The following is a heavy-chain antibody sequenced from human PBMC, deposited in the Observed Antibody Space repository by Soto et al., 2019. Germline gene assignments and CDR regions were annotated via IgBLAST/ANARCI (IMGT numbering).Heavy chain of an antibody. D-gene: IGHD6-6*01. V-gene: IGHV3-30*18. CDR2: ISYDGSNK. J-gene: IGHJ6*02. CDR1: GFTFSSYG. CDR3: AKDHIALAARGGYYGMDV. Sequence: GGSLRLSCAASGFTFSSYGMHWFRQAPGKGLEWVAVISYDGSNKYYADSVKGRFTISRDNSKNTLYLQMNSLRAEDTAVYYCAKDHIALAARGGYYGMDVWGQGTTVTVSS.